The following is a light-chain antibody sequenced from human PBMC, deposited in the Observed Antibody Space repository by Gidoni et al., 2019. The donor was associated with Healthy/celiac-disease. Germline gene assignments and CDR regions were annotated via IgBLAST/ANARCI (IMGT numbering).Light chain of an antibody. CDR1: QSVSSY. V-gene: IGKV3-11*01. CDR3: QQRSNWPPLT. CDR2: DAS. J-gene: IGKJ4*01. Sequence: EIVLTQSPATLSLSPGARATLSCRARQSVSSYLAWYQQKPGQAPRLLIYDASNRATGIPARFSGSGCGTDFTLTISSLEPEDFAVYYCQQRSNWPPLTFGGGTKVEIK.